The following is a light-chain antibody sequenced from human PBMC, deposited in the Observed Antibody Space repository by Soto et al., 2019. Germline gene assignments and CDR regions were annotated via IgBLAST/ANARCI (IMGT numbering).Light chain of an antibody. CDR1: QSISSY. J-gene: IGKJ1*01. CDR3: QQSYSTPGT. Sequence: DIQTTQSPSSLSSSVADIFTITCRASQSISSYLNWYQQKPGKAPKLLIYAASSLQSGVPSRFSGSGSGTDFTLTISSLQPEDFATYYCQQSYSTPGTFGQGTKVDI. V-gene: IGKV1-39*01. CDR2: AAS.